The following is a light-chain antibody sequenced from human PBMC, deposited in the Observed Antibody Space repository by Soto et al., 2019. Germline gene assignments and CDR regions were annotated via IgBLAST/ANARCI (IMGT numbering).Light chain of an antibody. CDR3: QQYYSFWT. V-gene: IGKV1-5*02. CDR2: EAS. J-gene: IGKJ1*01. CDR1: RSVDNW. Sequence: DLPMTQSPSTLSASLGDRVTIICRASRSVDNWLAWYQQKSGKAPKLLIYEASHLQSGVPSRFGGSGSGTEFTLTINNLQPEDVATYYCQQYYSFWTFGQGTTVEV.